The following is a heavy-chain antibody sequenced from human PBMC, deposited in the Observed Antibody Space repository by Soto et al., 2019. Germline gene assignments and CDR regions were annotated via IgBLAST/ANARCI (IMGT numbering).Heavy chain of an antibody. Sequence: LTCTVSGGSISSYYWSWIRQPAGKGLEWIGRIYTSGSTNYNPSLKSRVTMSVDTSKNQFSLKLSSVTAADTAVYYCARACSSNSCYDVFDYWGQGXLVTVSS. CDR1: GGSISSYY. CDR3: ARACSSNSCYDVFDY. D-gene: IGHD2-2*01. V-gene: IGHV4-4*07. J-gene: IGHJ4*02. CDR2: IYTSGST.